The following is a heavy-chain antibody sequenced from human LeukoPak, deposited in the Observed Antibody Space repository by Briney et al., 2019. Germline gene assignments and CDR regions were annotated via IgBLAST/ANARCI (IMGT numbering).Heavy chain of an antibody. J-gene: IGHJ4*02. V-gene: IGHV3-11*01. D-gene: IGHD1-26*01. CDR1: GFTFSDYY. Sequence: GGSLRLSCAASGFTFSDYYMAWIRQAPGRGLEWISYISGSGSDISYTDSVKGRFTISRDNAKNSLYLQMNSLRADDTAVYFCVTSVREPQYWGPGTLVTVSS. CDR2: ISGSGSDI. CDR3: VTSVREPQY.